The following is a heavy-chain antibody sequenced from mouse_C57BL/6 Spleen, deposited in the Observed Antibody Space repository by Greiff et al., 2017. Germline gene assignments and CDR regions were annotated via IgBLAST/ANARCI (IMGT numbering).Heavy chain of an antibody. D-gene: IGHD1-1*01. J-gene: IGHJ4*01. CDR3: ARWWGSGYAMDY. CDR2: IDPSDSET. Sequence: QVQLKQSGAELVRPGSSVKLSCKASGYTFTSYWMHWVKQRPIQGLEWIGNIDPSDSETHYNQKFKDKATLTVDKSSSTAYMQLSSLTSEDSAVYYCARWWGSGYAMDYWGQGTSVTVSS. CDR1: GYTFTSYW. V-gene: IGHV1-52*01.